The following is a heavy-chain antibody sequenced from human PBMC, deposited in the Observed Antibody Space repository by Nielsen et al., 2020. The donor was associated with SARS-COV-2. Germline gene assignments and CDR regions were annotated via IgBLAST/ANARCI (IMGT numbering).Heavy chain of an antibody. J-gene: IGHJ6*03. Sequence: GGSLRLSCAASGFTLRSYGMHWVRQAPGKGLEWVSYISSSSSYTNYADSVKGRFTISRDNAKSSLYLQMNSLRAEDTAVYYCARDQMVRGVTTTSYMDVWGKGTTVTVSS. D-gene: IGHD3-10*01. CDR1: GFTLRSYG. CDR3: ARDQMVRGVTTTSYMDV. CDR2: ISSSSSYT. V-gene: IGHV3-21*05.